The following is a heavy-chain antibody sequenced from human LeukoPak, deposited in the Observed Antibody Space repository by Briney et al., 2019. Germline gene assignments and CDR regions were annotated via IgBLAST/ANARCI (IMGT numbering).Heavy chain of an antibody. CDR2: ISYDGSNK. V-gene: IGHV3-30-3*01. D-gene: IGHD5-12*01. J-gene: IGHJ4*02. Sequence: GGSLRLSCAASGFTFSSYAMHWVRQAPGKGLEWVAVISYDGSNKYYADSVKGRFTISRDNSKNTLYLQMNSLRAEDTAVYYCAKANSGYSGYDSFDYWGQGTLVTVSS. CDR1: GFTFSSYA. CDR3: AKANSGYSGYDSFDY.